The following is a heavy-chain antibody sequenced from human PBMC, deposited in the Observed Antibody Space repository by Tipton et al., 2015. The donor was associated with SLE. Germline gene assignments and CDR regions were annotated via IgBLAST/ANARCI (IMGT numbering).Heavy chain of an antibody. J-gene: IGHJ5*02. V-gene: IGHV4-34*11. CDR3: ARARITMRTVDQYNWFHP. CDR2: IHFTGST. Sequence: TLSLTCAVYGGSFSSYYWSWIRQPPGKGLEWIGYIHFTGSTYYNPSLKSRSTISLDTSKNQFFLTLTSVTAADTAIYFCARARITMRTVDQYNWFHPWGQGTQVTVSS. D-gene: IGHD1-14*01. CDR1: GGSFSSYY.